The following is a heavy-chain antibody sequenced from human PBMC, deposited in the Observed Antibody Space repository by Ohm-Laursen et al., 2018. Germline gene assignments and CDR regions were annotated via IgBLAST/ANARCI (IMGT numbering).Heavy chain of an antibody. Sequence: GSLRLSCTASGFIDNNNYMSWVRQAPGKGREWVSVIHSGGNTYYVDSVKGRFTISRDNSKNTLYLQMNSLRDEDTAVYYCARDPLVYGDSDSDWGQGALVTVSS. CDR2: IHSGGNT. V-gene: IGHV3-53*01. CDR3: ARDPLVYGDSDSD. CDR1: GFIDNNNY. D-gene: IGHD4-17*01. J-gene: IGHJ4*02.